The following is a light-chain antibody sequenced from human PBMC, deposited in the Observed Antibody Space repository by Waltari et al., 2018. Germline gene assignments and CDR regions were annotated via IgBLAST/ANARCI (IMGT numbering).Light chain of an antibody. CDR2: KAS. Sequence: DIQMTQSPSTLSASVGDRVTITCRASQSISSWLAWYQQKPGKAPKLLIYKASSLESGVPSRFSGCGYGTEFTLTISSLQPDDFATYYCQQYNSYWTFGQGTKVEIK. CDR1: QSISSW. V-gene: IGKV1-5*03. J-gene: IGKJ1*01. CDR3: QQYNSYWT.